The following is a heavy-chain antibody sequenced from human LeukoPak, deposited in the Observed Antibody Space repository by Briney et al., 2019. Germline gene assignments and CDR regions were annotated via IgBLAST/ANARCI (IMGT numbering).Heavy chain of an antibody. V-gene: IGHV3-33*01. CDR3: ARETYYYDSSGYYP. D-gene: IGHD3-22*01. J-gene: IGHJ5*02. CDR1: GFTFSSYG. CDR2: IWYDGSNK. Sequence: GGSLRLSCAASGFTFSSYGMHWVRQAPGKGLEWVAVIWYDGSNKYYADSVKGRFTISRDNSKNTLYLQMNSLRAEDTAVYYCARETYYYDSSGYYPWGQGTLVTVSS.